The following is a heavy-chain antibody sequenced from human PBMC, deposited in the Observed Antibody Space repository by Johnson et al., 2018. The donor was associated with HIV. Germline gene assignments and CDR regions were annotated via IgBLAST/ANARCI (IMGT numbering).Heavy chain of an antibody. CDR1: GFTFDDHG. V-gene: IGHV3-30*03. CDR2: ISFDGSNK. Sequence: QVQLEESGGGVVRPGGSLRLSCAASGFTFDDHGMHWVRQAPGKGLEWLAFISFDGSNKYFGGSVEGRFDISRENSKNSHYLHMNSLRPEDTAIYYCVREGYSSSSDAFDIWGQGTMVTVSS. J-gene: IGHJ3*02. D-gene: IGHD6-6*01. CDR3: VREGYSSSSDAFDI.